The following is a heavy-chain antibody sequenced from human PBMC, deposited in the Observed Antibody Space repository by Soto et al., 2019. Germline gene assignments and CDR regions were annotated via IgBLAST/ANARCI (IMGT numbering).Heavy chain of an antibody. D-gene: IGHD4-17*01. CDR2: IYYSGST. J-gene: IGHJ3*02. Sequence: QVQLQESGPGLVKPSQTLSLTCTVSGGSISSGGYYWSWIRQHPGKGLEWIGYIYYSGSTYYNPSLKSRVTIPVDTAKNQFSLKLSSVTAADTAVYYCARDYGGTTDDFDIWGQGTMVPVSS. CDR1: GGSISSGGYY. CDR3: ARDYGGTTDDFDI. V-gene: IGHV4-31*03.